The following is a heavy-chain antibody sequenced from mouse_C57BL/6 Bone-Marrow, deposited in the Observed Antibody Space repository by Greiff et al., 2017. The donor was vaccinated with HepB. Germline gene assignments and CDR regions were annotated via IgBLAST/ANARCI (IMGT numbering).Heavy chain of an antibody. Sequence: EVHLVESGGGLVQPGGSMKLSCAASGFTFSDAWMDWVRQSPEKGLEWVAEIRNKANNHATYYAESVKGRFTISRDDSKSSVYLQMNSLRAEDTGIYYCTRQGSTYYAMDYWGQGTSVTVSS. CDR1: GFTFSDAW. J-gene: IGHJ4*01. CDR3: TRQGSTYYAMDY. CDR2: IRNKANNHAT. V-gene: IGHV6-6*01.